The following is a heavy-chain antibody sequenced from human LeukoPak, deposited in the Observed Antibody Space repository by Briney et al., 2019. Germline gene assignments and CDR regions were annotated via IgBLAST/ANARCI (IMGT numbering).Heavy chain of an antibody. Sequence: GGSLRLSCAGSGFNFSSYWMHWVRQAPGKGLEWVSRINGDGTSTRHADSVKARFTISRDNAKNTLYLQMNSLRAEDTAVYYCARNDYSGSYSGLAAFDVWGQGTMVTVSS. J-gene: IGHJ3*01. CDR3: ARNDYSGSYSGLAAFDV. CDR2: INGDGTST. D-gene: IGHD1-26*01. CDR1: GFNFSSYW. V-gene: IGHV3-74*01.